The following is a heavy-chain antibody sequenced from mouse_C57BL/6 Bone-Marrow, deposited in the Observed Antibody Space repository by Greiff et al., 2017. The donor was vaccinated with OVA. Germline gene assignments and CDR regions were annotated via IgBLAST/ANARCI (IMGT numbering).Heavy chain of an antibody. J-gene: IGHJ2*01. D-gene: IGHD1-1*01. CDR2: ISSGGSYT. CDR1: GFTFSSYG. V-gene: IGHV5-6*01. CDR3: ARPGVVGYFDY. Sequence: DVQLQESGGDLVKPGGSLKLSCAASGFTFSSYGMSWVRQTPDKRLEWVATISSGGSYTYYPDSVKGRFTISRDNAKNTLYLQMSSLKSEDTAMXYCARPGVVGYFDYWGQGTTLTVSS.